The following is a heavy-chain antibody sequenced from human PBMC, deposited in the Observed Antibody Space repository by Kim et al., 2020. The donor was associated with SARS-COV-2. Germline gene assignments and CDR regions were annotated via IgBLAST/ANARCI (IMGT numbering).Heavy chain of an antibody. CDR1: GVSFDSSA. Sequence: GGSLRLSCAASGVSFDSSAMNWVRQAPGKVLEWVAVISFDGRNKAYADSVEGRFTISRDNSKSTLHLQMNSLRVEDTAVYYCARGNYYESVSLSDYYNGMDVWGQGTTVTVS. CDR2: ISFDGRNK. J-gene: IGHJ6*02. V-gene: IGHV3-30-3*01. CDR3: ARGNYYESVSLSDYYNGMDV. D-gene: IGHD3-10*01.